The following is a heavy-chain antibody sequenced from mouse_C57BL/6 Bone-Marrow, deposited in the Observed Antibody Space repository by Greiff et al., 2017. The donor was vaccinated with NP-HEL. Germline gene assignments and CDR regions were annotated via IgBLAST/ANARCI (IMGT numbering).Heavy chain of an antibody. D-gene: IGHD1-1*01. CDR3: ARWWHYYGSSAWFAY. J-gene: IGHJ3*01. CDR2: IHPNSGST. V-gene: IGHV1-64*01. CDR1: GYTFTSYW. Sequence: QVQLQQPGAELVKPGASVKLSCKASGYTFTSYWMHWVKQRPGHGLAWIGMIHPNSGSTHYNEKFKSKATLTVDKSSSTAYMQLSSLTSEDSAVYYCARWWHYYGSSAWFAYWGQGTLVTVSA.